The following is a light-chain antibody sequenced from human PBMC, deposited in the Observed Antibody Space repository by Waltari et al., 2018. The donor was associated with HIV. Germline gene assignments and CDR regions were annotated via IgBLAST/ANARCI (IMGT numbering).Light chain of an antibody. Sequence: LTQPASVSGSPGQSIVISCTGTSDDVGYYNYVSWYQQHPGKVPKLVIYDVTSRPSGVSNRFSGSKSGNTASLTISGLRADDESDYYCSSYVGSSTSWLFGGGTKLTV. CDR3: SSYVGSSTSWL. V-gene: IGLV2-14*03. CDR1: SDDVGYYNY. CDR2: DVT. J-gene: IGLJ3*02.